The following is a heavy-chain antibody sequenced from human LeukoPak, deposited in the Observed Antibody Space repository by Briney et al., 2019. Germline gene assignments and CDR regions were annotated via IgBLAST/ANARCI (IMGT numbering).Heavy chain of an antibody. D-gene: IGHD3-10*01. J-gene: IGHJ6*02. Sequence: PGGSLRLSCAASGFTFDNYAMSWVRQAPGKGLEWVSGISGSGSSTYYADSVKGRLTISRDNSKNTLSLQMNSLRAEDTAVYHCAKIWFGTYPYYGMDVWGQGTTVAVSS. CDR1: GFTFDNYA. CDR2: ISGSGSST. CDR3: AKIWFGTYPYYGMDV. V-gene: IGHV3-23*01.